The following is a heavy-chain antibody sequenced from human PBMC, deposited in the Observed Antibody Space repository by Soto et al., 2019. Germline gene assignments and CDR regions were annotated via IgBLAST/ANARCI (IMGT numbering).Heavy chain of an antibody. D-gene: IGHD3-3*01. CDR1: GFTFSSYW. V-gene: IGHV3-7*01. CDR3: ARDAGYDFWSGYYTGYAFDI. CDR2: IKQDGSEE. J-gene: IGHJ3*02. Sequence: EVQLVESGGGLVQPGGSLRLSCAASGFTFSSYWMSWVRQAPGKGLEWVANIKQDGSEEYYVDSVKGRFTISRDNAKNSLYLQMNSLRAEDTAVYYCARDAGYDFWSGYYTGYAFDIWGQGTMVTVSS.